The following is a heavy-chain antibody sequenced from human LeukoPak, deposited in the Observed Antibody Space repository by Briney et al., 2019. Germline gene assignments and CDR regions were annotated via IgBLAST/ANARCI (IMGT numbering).Heavy chain of an antibody. Sequence: ESGPTLVNPTQTLTLTCTFSGFSLSTSGVGVGWIRQPPGKALEWLALIYWDNDKRYSPSLKSRVTITKDTSKNQVVLRMTNMDPADTATYYCAHLSKYCTSGVCYYFDYWGQGTLVTVSS. D-gene: IGHD2-8*01. J-gene: IGHJ4*02. V-gene: IGHV2-5*02. CDR1: GFSLSTSGVG. CDR2: IYWDNDK. CDR3: AHLSKYCTSGVCYYFDY.